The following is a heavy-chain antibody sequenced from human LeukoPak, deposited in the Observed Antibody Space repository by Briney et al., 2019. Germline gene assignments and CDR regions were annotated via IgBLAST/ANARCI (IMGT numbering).Heavy chain of an antibody. J-gene: IGHJ4*02. CDR2: ISGSGDYT. CDR3: AKVTYGSGTYGAFDS. V-gene: IGHV3-23*01. D-gene: IGHD3-10*01. CDR1: GFTFSSHG. Sequence: WGSLRLSCAASGFTFSSHGMSWVRQVPGKGLEWVSTISGSGDYTYYADSVKGRFTISRDNSKNTLYLQMNSLRAEDTAIYYCAKVTYGSGTYGAFDSWGQGTLVTVSS.